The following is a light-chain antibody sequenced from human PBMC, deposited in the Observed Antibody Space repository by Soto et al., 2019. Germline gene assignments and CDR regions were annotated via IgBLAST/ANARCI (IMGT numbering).Light chain of an antibody. CDR2: GAS. Sequence: EIVLTQSPGTLSLSPGESATLSCRASQSVSSSQVAWYQLKPGQAPRLLIYGASSRATGIPDRFSGVGSETDFTLTISRLETEDFAVYYCQQYATSPLTVGQGTKLEIK. J-gene: IGKJ2*01. CDR1: QSVSSSQ. CDR3: QQYATSPLT. V-gene: IGKV3-20*01.